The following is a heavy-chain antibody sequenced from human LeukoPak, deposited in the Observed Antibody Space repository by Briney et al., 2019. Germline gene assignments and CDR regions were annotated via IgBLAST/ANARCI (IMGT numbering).Heavy chain of an antibody. J-gene: IGHJ5*02. CDR3: AIYRYCSGGSCPRNWFDP. CDR2: INPNSGGT. V-gene: IGHV1-2*02. CDR1: GYTFTGDY. Sequence: ASVKVSCKASGYTFTGDYMHWVRQAPGQGLEWMGWINPNSGGTNYAQKFQGRVTMTRDTSISTAYMELSRLRSDDTAVYYCAIYRYCSGGSCPRNWFDPWGQGTLVTVSS. D-gene: IGHD2-15*01.